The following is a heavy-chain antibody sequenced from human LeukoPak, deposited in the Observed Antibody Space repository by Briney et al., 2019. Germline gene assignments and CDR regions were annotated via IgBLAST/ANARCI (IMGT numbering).Heavy chain of an antibody. CDR1: GYTLTSYD. CDR3: ARGPQKAYDIVSGSYRYHFDY. D-gene: IGHD3-16*02. V-gene: IGHV1-8*01. J-gene: IGHJ4*02. Sequence: ASVKVSCKASGYTLTSYDINWVRQATGQGLEWMGWMNPDSSNTGYAQKFQGRVTMTRNTSISTAYMELSSLRSEGTAVYYCARGPQKAYDIVSGSYRYHFDYWGQGTLVTVSS. CDR2: MNPDSSNT.